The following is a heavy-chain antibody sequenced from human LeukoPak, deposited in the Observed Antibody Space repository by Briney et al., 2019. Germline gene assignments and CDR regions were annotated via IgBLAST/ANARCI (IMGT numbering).Heavy chain of an antibody. CDR2: ISWNSGSI. D-gene: IGHD6-19*01. CDR3: ARVGYSSGWYGAYYYYYYMDV. Sequence: GGSLRLSCAASGFTFDDYAMHWVRHGPGKGLEWVSGISWNSGSIGYADSVKGRFTISRDNAKNSLYLQMNSLRAEDTAVYYCARVGYSSGWYGAYYYYYYMDVWGRGTTVTVSS. V-gene: IGHV3-9*01. J-gene: IGHJ6*03. CDR1: GFTFDDYA.